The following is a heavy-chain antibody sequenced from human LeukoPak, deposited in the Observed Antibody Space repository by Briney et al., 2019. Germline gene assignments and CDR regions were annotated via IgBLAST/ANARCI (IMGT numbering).Heavy chain of an antibody. CDR1: GFTFSTYG. Sequence: PGGSLRLSCAASGFTFSTYGMHWVRQAPGKGMEWVAFTWYEGGNKYYADSVKGRFTISRDNSKNTLYLQMNSLTVDDTSVYYFARDLGYCSGGSCPGDLGFWGQGTLVTVSS. CDR3: ARDLGYCSGGSCPGDLGF. CDR2: TWYEGGNK. V-gene: IGHV3-33*01. J-gene: IGHJ4*02. D-gene: IGHD2-15*01.